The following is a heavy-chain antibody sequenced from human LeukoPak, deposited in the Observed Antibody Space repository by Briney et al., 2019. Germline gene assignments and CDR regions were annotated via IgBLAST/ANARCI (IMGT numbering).Heavy chain of an antibody. J-gene: IGHJ5*02. CDR3: SKGPSSSWSDWFDP. CDR1: GFTFSSYA. D-gene: IGHD6-13*01. CDR2: ISAGGGST. Sequence: GGSLRLSCVASGFTFSSYAMSWVRQAPGKGLEWVSTISAGGGSTYYADSVKGRFSISRDNSKTTLYLQMNSLRAEDTAVYYCSKGPSSSWSDWFDPWGQGTLVTVSS. V-gene: IGHV3-23*01.